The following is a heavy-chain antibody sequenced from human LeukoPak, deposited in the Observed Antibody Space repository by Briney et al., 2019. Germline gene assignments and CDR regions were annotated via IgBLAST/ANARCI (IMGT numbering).Heavy chain of an antibody. D-gene: IGHD5-24*01. CDR3: ASLLRRDGYNPDY. Sequence: SETLSLTCTVSGGPISSSSYSWGWIRQPPGKGLEWIGRMYYSGSNNFNPSLKSRVTISVDTSKNQVSLKLSSVTAADTAVYYCASLLRRDGYNPDYWGQGTLVTVSS. CDR2: MYYSGSN. J-gene: IGHJ4*02. CDR1: GGPISSSSYS. V-gene: IGHV4-39*01.